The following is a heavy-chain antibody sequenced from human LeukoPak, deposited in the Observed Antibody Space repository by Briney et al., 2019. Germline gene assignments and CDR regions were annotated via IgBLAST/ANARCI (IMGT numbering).Heavy chain of an antibody. CDR3: ARGATTTRFGRFDP. CDR2: ISSSSDYI. V-gene: IGHV3-21*01. D-gene: IGHD4-17*01. J-gene: IGHJ5*02. CDR1: GLSFISYS. Sequence: PGGSLRLSCAASGLSFISYSMNWVRQAPGKGLEWVSSISSSSDYIYHADSVKGRFAISRDNPKKSLYLQMNSLRAEDTAVYYCARGATTTRFGRFDPWGQGTLVTVSS.